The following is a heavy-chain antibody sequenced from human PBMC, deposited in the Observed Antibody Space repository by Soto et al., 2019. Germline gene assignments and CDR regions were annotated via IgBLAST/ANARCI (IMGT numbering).Heavy chain of an antibody. CDR1: GFSLTSYH. V-gene: IGHV3-23*01. Sequence: GGSLRLSCAASGFSLTSYHMTWVRQAPGKGLEWVSTISDTGTDTYYADSVKGRFSISRDIADNTLFLQMNSLRAEDTAVYYCAKERATTTAFDYWGQGALVTVSS. D-gene: IGHD4-17*01. CDR3: AKERATTTAFDY. CDR2: ISDTGTDT. J-gene: IGHJ4*02.